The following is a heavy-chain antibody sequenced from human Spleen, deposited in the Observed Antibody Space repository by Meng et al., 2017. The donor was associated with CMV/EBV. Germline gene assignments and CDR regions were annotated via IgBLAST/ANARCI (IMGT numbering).Heavy chain of an antibody. V-gene: IGHV4-38-2*02. CDR2: IYYSGST. CDR1: GYSISSGSY. D-gene: IGHD3-3*01. Sequence: SETLSLTCTVSGYSISSGSYWGWIRQPPGKGLEWIGSIYYSGSTYYNPSLKSRVTISVDTSKNQFSLKLSSVTAADTAVYYCARYYDFWSGYQSEGMDVWGQGTTVTVSS. CDR3: ARYYDFWSGYQSEGMDV. J-gene: IGHJ6*02.